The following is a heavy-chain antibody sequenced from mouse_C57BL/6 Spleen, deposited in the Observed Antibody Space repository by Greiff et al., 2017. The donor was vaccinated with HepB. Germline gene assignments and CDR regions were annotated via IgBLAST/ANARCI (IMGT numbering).Heavy chain of an antibody. CDR1: GYAFTNYL. J-gene: IGHJ1*03. Sequence: QVQLQQSGAELVRPGTSVKVSCKASGYAFTNYLIEWVKQRPGQGLEWIGVINPGSGGTNYNEKFKGKATLTADKSSSTAYMQLSSLTSEDSAVYFCARSGTTAWYFDVWGTGTTVTVSS. CDR2: INPGSGGT. V-gene: IGHV1-54*01. CDR3: ARSGTTAWYFDV. D-gene: IGHD1-2*01.